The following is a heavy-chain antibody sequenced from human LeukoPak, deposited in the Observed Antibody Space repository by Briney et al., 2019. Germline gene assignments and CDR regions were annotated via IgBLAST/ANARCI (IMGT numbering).Heavy chain of an antibody. D-gene: IGHD3-22*01. J-gene: IGHJ5*02. CDR3: ARDQIVVAGNWFDP. CDR1: GGSVLSYY. Sequence: SETLPETCTVSGGSVLSYYCSWIRQPPGKGLEWIGDIYYSGNTNYNPSLKSRVNISIDTSKNQFSLKLRSVTAADTAVYYCARDQIVVAGNWFDPWREGPVITVSS. CDR2: IYYSGNT. V-gene: IGHV4-59*02.